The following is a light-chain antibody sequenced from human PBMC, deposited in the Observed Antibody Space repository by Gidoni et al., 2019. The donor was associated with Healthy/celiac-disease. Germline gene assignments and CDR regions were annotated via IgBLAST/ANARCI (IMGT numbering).Light chain of an antibody. CDR3: QQSDSTWT. CDR2: AAS. J-gene: IGKJ1*01. CDR1: QSISSY. Sequence: DIQMTQSPSSLSASVGDRVTITCRASQSISSYLNWYQQKPGKAPKLLIYAASSLQSGVPSRFSGSGSGTDFTLTISSLQPEDFASYYCQQSDSTWTFXXXTKVEIK. V-gene: IGKV1-39*01.